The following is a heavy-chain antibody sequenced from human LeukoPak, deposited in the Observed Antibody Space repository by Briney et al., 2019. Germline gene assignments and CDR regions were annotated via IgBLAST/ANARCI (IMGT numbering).Heavy chain of an antibody. CDR2: MNPNSGNT. Sequence: GASVKVSCKASGYTFTSYDINWVRQATGQGLEWMGWMNPNSGNTGYAQKFQGRVTMTRNTSISTAYMELSSLRSEDTAVYYCAGDSGYYNAFDIWGQGTMVTVSS. V-gene: IGHV1-8*01. CDR1: GYTFTSYD. J-gene: IGHJ3*02. CDR3: AGDSGYYNAFDI. D-gene: IGHD3-3*01.